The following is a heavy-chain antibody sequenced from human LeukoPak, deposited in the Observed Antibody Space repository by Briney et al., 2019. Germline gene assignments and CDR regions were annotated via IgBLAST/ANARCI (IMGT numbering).Heavy chain of an antibody. D-gene: IGHD3-10*01. CDR1: GFTFSSYG. Sequence: GGSLRLSCAASGFTFSSYGMHWVRQAPGKGLEWVAFIRYDGSNKYYADSVKGRFTISRDNSKNTLYLQMNSLRAEDTAVYYCAKDGHTSVRGVWYFDLWGRGTLVTVSS. J-gene: IGHJ2*01. CDR2: IRYDGSNK. CDR3: AKDGHTSVRGVWYFDL. V-gene: IGHV3-30*02.